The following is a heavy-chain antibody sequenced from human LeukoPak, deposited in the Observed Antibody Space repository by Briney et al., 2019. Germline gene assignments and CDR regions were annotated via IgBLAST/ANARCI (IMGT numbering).Heavy chain of an antibody. CDR1: GGTFSSYA. CDR3: AREDMITFGGVID. D-gene: IGHD3-16*02. CDR2: IIPIFGTA. J-gene: IGHJ4*02. V-gene: IGHV1-69*05. Sequence: SVKVSCKASGGTFSSYAISWVRQAPGQGLEWMGRIIPIFGTANYAQKFQGRVTITTDESTSTAYMEPSSLRSEDTAVYYCAREDMITFGGVIDWGQGTLVTVSS.